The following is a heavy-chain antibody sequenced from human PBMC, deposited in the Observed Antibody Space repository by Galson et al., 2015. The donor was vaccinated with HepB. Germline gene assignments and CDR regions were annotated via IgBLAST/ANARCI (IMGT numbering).Heavy chain of an antibody. CDR1: GGTFSSYA. V-gene: IGHV1-69*06. CDR3: ARTYYYDSSGYYPMWFDP. Sequence: SVKVSCKASGGTFSSYAISWVRQAPGQGLEWMGGIIPIFGTANYAQKFQGRVTITADKSTSTAYMELSSLRSEDTAVYYCARTYYYDSSGYYPMWFDPWGQGTLVTVSS. D-gene: IGHD3-22*01. J-gene: IGHJ5*02. CDR2: IIPIFGTA.